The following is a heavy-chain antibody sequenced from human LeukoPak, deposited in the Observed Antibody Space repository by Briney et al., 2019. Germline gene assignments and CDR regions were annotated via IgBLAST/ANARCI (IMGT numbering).Heavy chain of an antibody. J-gene: IGHJ1*01. CDR3: VAMELTFCGGDCESEQFQA. V-gene: IGHV3-30*01. CDR1: GFTFSSYA. CDR2: ISYDGSNK. Sequence: QPGRSLRLSCAASGFTFSSYAMHWVRQAPGKGLEWVAVISYDGSNKYYADSVKGRFTISRDNSKNTLYLQMNNPRPEDTAVYYCVAMELTFCGGDCESEQFQAWGQGTLVIVSS. D-gene: IGHD2-21*02.